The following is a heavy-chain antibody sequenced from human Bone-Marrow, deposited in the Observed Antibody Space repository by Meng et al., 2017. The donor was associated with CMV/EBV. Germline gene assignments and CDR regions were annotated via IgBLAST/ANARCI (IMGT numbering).Heavy chain of an antibody. V-gene: IGHV1-8*03. Sequence: SVKVSCKASGGTFSSYAISWVRQATGQGLEWMGWMNPNSGNTGYAQKFQGRVTITRNTSISTAYMELSSLRSEDTAVYYCARGVARTYYDFWSGCGDVWGQGTTVTVSS. D-gene: IGHD3-3*01. CDR3: ARGVARTYYDFWSGCGDV. J-gene: IGHJ6*02. CDR2: MNPNSGNT. CDR1: GGTFSSYA.